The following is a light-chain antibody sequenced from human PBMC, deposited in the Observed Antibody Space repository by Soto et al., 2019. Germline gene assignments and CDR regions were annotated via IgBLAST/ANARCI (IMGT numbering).Light chain of an antibody. V-gene: IGKV3-15*01. Sequence: EIVMTQSPATLSVSPGERATLSCRAGQSVNTNLAWYQQKPGRAPSLLIYGASTRATGIPARFSDSGSGTEFTLTISSLQSEDFAVYYCQQYNDWPATFGQGTKVDIK. CDR1: QSVNTN. J-gene: IGKJ1*01. CDR3: QQYNDWPAT. CDR2: GAS.